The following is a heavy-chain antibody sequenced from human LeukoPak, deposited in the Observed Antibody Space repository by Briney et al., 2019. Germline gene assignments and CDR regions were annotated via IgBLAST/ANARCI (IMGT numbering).Heavy chain of an antibody. CDR3: ASCLGYCSSTSCYVGRCFDY. J-gene: IGHJ4*02. CDR2: ISAYNGNT. D-gene: IGHD2-2*01. Sequence: ASVEVCCKASVYTFTRYGISWVRQAPGQGLEWMGWISAYNGNTNYAQKLQGRVTMTTDTSTSTAYMELRSLRSDDTAVYYCASCLGYCSSTSCYVGRCFDYWGQGTLVTVSS. V-gene: IGHV1-18*01. CDR1: VYTFTRYG.